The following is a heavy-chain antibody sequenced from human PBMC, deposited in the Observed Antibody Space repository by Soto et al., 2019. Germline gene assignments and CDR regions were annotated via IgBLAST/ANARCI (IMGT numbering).Heavy chain of an antibody. Sequence: EVQLLESGGGLVQPGGSLGLSCAASGFTFSTYAMSWVRQAPGKGLEWVSAISASISHTYYADSVKGRFTISRDNVKSSLHLQMSSLRAGDTAVYYCAREVRSAGGPDGFDIWGQGTLVTVSS. J-gene: IGHJ3*02. CDR2: ISASISHT. CDR1: GFTFSTYA. V-gene: IGHV3-21*06. CDR3: AREVRSAGGPDGFDI. D-gene: IGHD6-13*01.